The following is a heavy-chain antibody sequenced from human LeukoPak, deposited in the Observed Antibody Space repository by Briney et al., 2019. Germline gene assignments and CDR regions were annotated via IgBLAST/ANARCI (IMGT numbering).Heavy chain of an antibody. D-gene: IGHD2-2*01. CDR2: ISYDGSNK. CDR3: ATITRGYCSSTSCWDY. V-gene: IGHV3-30*04. J-gene: IGHJ4*02. CDR1: GFTFSSYA. Sequence: PGGSLRLSCVASGFTFSSYAMHWVRQAPGKGLEWVAVISYDGSNKYYADSVKGRFTISRDNSKNTLYLQMNSLRAEDTAVYYCATITRGYCSSTSCWDYWGQGTLVTVSS.